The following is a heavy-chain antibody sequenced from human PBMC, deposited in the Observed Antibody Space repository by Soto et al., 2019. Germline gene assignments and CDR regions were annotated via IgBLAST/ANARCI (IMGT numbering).Heavy chain of an antibody. J-gene: IGHJ6*02. V-gene: IGHV3-7*01. Sequence: HPGGSLRLSCAASGFTFSSYWMRWVRQAPGKGLEWVANIKQDGSEKYYVDSVKGRFTISRDNAKNSLYLQMNSLRAEDTAVYYCARDHSGSYSGWDYYYGMDVWGQGTTVTVSS. CDR3: ARDHSGSYSGWDYYYGMDV. D-gene: IGHD1-26*01. CDR1: GFTFSSYW. CDR2: IKQDGSEK.